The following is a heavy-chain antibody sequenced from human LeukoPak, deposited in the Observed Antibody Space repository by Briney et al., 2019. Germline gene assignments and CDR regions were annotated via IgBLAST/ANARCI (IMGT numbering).Heavy chain of an antibody. Sequence: GGSLRLSCAASGFTFSAQAMSWVRQPPGKGLEWVSAISGSNGRTHYADSLRGRFSISRDNSKNTLYLQMNSLRADDTAVYYCAKDVLHDGSVYYANYLDSWGHGTLVTVSS. CDR2: ISGSNGRT. J-gene: IGHJ5*01. D-gene: IGHD3-22*01. CDR3: AKDVLHDGSVYYANYLDS. CDR1: GFTFSAQA. V-gene: IGHV3-23*01.